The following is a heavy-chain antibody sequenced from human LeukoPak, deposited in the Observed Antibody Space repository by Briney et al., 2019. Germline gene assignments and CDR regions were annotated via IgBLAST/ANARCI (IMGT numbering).Heavy chain of an antibody. CDR1: GYSISSGYY. CDR2: IYHAGST. J-gene: IGHJ4*02. V-gene: IGHV4-38-2*02. CDR3: ARGYNSGWYAY. Sequence: PSETLSLTCTVSGYSISSGYYWGWIRQSPGKGLEWIGSIYHAGSTFHNPSLKSRVTISVDTSKNQFSLKVNSVTAADTAVYYCARGYNSGWYAYWGQGTLVTFSS. D-gene: IGHD6-19*01.